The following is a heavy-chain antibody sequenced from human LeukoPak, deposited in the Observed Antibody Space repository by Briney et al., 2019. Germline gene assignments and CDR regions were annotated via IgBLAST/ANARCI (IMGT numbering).Heavy chain of an antibody. D-gene: IGHD3-22*01. Sequence: SETLSLTCTVSGGSISSSSYYWGWIRQPPGKGLEWIGSIYYSGSTYYNPTLKSRVTISVDTSKNQFSLNLSSVTAADTAVYYCARLYYDSSGYYQICYFDYWGQGTLVTVSS. CDR1: GGSISSSSYY. CDR2: IYYSGST. J-gene: IGHJ4*02. CDR3: ARLYYDSSGYYQICYFDY. V-gene: IGHV4-39*01.